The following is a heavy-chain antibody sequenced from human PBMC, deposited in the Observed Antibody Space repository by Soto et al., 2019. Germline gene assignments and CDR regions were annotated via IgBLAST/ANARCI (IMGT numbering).Heavy chain of an antibody. J-gene: IGHJ3*02. CDR1: GGSFSGYY. Sequence: QVQLQQWGAGLLKPSETLSLTCAVYGGSFSGYYWSWIRQPPGKGLEWIGEINHSGSTNYNPSLKGQVTISIDTSNNQSSLKLSSVTAADTAVYYCARGDPNGDYDFGRKADAFDIWGQGTMVTVSS. CDR3: ARGDPNGDYDFGRKADAFDI. CDR2: INHSGST. D-gene: IGHD4-17*01. V-gene: IGHV4-34*01.